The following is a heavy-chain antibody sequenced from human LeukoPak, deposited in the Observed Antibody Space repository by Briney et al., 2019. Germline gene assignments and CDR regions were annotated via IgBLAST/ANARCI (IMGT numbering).Heavy chain of an antibody. J-gene: IGHJ6*02. CDR1: GGSIRNYY. CDR2: IYYSGST. V-gene: IGHV4-59*01. D-gene: IGHD3-10*01. Sequence: SETLSLTCTVSGGSIRNYYWSWIRQPPGKGLEWIGFIYYSGSTNYNPSLKSRVTISVDTSKNQFSLKLSSVTAADTAVYYCARDHGYGSYYGMDVWGQGTMVTVSS. CDR3: ARDHGYGSYYGMDV.